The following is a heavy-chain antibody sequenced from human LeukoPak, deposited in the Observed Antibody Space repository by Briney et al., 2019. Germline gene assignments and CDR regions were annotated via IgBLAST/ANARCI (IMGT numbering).Heavy chain of an antibody. D-gene: IGHD6-13*01. Sequence: ASVKVSCKASGGTFSSYAISWVRQAPGQGLEWMGRIIPILGIANYAQKFQGRVTITADKSTSTAYMELSSLRSGDTAVYYCARIDSSTQFGPWGQGTLVTVSS. CDR1: GGTFSSYA. CDR3: ARIDSSTQFGP. V-gene: IGHV1-69*04. J-gene: IGHJ5*02. CDR2: IIPILGIA.